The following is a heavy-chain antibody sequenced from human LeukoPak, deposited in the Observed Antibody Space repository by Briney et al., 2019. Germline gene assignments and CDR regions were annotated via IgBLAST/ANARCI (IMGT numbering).Heavy chain of an antibody. CDR1: GFTFSSFP. CDR3: ARDRAAFDS. D-gene: IGHD6-25*01. J-gene: IGHJ4*02. Sequence: PGGSLRLPCAASGFTFSSFPMSWVRQAPGKGLQWVSGITGRGGNTYYADSVEGRFTISRDNSKNTLSLQMDSLRAEDTAIYYCARDRAAFDSWGQGTLVTVSS. CDR2: ITGRGGNT. V-gene: IGHV3-23*01.